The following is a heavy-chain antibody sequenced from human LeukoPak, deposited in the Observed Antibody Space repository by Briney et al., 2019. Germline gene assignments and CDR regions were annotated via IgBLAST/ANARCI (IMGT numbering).Heavy chain of an antibody. CDR1: GGSFSGYY. CDR2: INHSGSP. CDR3: ARGIVVVVTAIFDY. D-gene: IGHD2-15*01. Sequence: SETLSLTCAVYGGSFSGYYWSWIRQPPGKGLEWXXXINHSGSPNYNPSLKSRVTISVDTSKNQFSLKLSSVTAADTAVYYCARGIVVVVTAIFDYWGQGTLVTVSS. V-gene: IGHV4-34*01. J-gene: IGHJ4*02.